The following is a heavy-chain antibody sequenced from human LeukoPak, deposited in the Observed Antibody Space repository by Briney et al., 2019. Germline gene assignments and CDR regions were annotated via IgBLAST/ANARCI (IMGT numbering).Heavy chain of an antibody. CDR2: IYHSGST. CDR1: GGSISSGGYS. J-gene: IGHJ4*02. Sequence: PSQTLSLTCAVSGGSISSGGYSWSWIRQPPGKGLEWIGYIYHSGSTYYNPSLKSRVTIPVDRSKNQFSLKLSSVTAADTAVYYCASCSSTSEQFDYWGQGTLVTVSS. V-gene: IGHV4-30-2*01. CDR3: ASCSSTSEQFDY. D-gene: IGHD2-2*01.